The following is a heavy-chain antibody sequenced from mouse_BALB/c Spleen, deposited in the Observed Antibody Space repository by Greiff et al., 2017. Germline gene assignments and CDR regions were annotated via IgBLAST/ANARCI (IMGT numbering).Heavy chain of an antibody. CDR1: GYSFTGYF. V-gene: IGHV1-20*02. J-gene: IGHJ3*01. CDR3: ARDLGITTGGFAY. Sequence: VQLQQSGPELVKPGASVKISCKASGYSFTGYFMNWVMQSHGKSLEWIGRINPYNGDTFYNQKFKGKATLTVDKSSSTAHMELRSLASEDSAVYYCARDLGITTGGFAYWGQGTLVTVSA. CDR2: INPYNGDT. D-gene: IGHD2-4*01.